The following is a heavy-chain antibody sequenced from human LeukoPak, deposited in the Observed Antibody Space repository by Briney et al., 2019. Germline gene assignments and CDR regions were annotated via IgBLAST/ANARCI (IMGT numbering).Heavy chain of an antibody. CDR3: AREPTMTTVTTGPSSEYFQH. CDR1: GGSISSYY. D-gene: IGHD4-11*01. J-gene: IGHJ1*01. CDR2: IYYSGST. Sequence: PSETLSLTCTVSGGSISSYYWSWIRQPPGKGLEWIGYIYYSGSTNYNPSLKSRVTISVDTSKNQFSLKLSSVTAEDTAVYYCAREPTMTTVTTGPSSEYFQHWGQGTLVTVSS. V-gene: IGHV4-59*01.